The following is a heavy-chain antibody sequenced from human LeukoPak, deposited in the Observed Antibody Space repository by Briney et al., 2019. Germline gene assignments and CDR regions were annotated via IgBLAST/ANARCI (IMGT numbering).Heavy chain of an antibody. CDR1: GGTFSSYA. CDR2: IIPIFGTA. V-gene: IGHV1-69*05. Sequence: SVKVSCKASGGTFSSYAISWVRQAPRQGLEWMGGIIPIFGTANYAQKFQGRVTITTDESTSTAYMELSSLRSEDTAVYYCARFYCSSTSCSTGDYWGQGTLVTVSS. CDR3: ARFYCSSTSCSTGDY. J-gene: IGHJ4*02. D-gene: IGHD2-2*01.